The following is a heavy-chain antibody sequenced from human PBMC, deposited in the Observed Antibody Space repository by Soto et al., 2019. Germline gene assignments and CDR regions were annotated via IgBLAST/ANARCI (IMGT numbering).Heavy chain of an antibody. CDR3: GTGAYYQGSGNYLLFDY. D-gene: IGHD3-10*01. Sequence: EVQLLESGGGLVQPGGSLRLSCAASGFTFSNYGMSWVRQAPGKGLEWVSSISRSGGDTYYADSVKGRFTISRDNSKNTLYLQMNSLTADDTAVYYCGTGAYYQGSGNYLLFDYWGQGTLVTVSS. V-gene: IGHV3-23*01. CDR1: GFTFSNYG. CDR2: ISRSGGDT. J-gene: IGHJ4*02.